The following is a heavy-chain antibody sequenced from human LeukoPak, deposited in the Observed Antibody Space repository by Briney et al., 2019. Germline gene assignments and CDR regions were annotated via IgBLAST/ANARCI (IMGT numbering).Heavy chain of an antibody. CDR1: GASISNDF. V-gene: IGHV4-59*01. D-gene: IGHD6-19*01. Sequence: PSETLSLTCTVPGASISNDFWAWIRQSPGEAPEWIGYIHYSGFTNYNPSLESRVTISRDTSKNQFSLKLRSVTAADTAVYYCVYSRGWTNFYYYGMDVWGQGTTVTVFS. CDR2: IHYSGFT. CDR3: VYSRGWTNFYYYGMDV. J-gene: IGHJ6*02.